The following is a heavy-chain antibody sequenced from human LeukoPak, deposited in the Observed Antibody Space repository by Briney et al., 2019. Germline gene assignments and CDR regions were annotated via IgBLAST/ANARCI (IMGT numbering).Heavy chain of an antibody. V-gene: IGHV3-66*01. CDR1: GFTVSSNY. Sequence: GGSLRLSCAASGFTVSSNYMSWVRQAPGKGLEWVSVIYSGGSTYYANSVKGRFTISRDNSKNTLYLQMNSLRAEDTAVYYCAREKYPYGMDVWGQGTTVTVSS. J-gene: IGHJ6*02. CDR2: IYSGGST. CDR3: AREKYPYGMDV. D-gene: IGHD2-2*01.